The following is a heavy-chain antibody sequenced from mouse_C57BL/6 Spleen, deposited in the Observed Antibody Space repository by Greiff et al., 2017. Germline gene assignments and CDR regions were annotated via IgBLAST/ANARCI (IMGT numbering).Heavy chain of an antibody. Sequence: QVQLQQPGAELVKPGASVKLSCKASGYTFTSYWMQWVKQRPGQGLEWIGEIDPSDSYTNYNQKFKGKATLTVDTSSSTAYMQLSSLTSEDSAVYYCAREAGTRREFDYWGQGTTLTVSS. J-gene: IGHJ2*01. V-gene: IGHV1-50*01. CDR2: IDPSDSYT. CDR1: GYTFTSYW. D-gene: IGHD4-1*01. CDR3: AREAGTRREFDY.